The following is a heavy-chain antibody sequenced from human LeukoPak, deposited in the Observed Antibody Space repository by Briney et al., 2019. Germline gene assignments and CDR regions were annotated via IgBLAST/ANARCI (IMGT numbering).Heavy chain of an antibody. CDR3: ARDRYCSSASCNNYYYYGMDV. J-gene: IGHJ6*02. CDR1: GYTFTSYA. Sequence: ASVKVSCKASGYTFTSYAISWVRQAPGQGLEWMGRIIPILGIANYAQKFQGRVTITADKSTSTAYMELSSLRSEDTAVYYCARDRYCSSASCNNYYYYGMDVWGQGTTVTVSS. V-gene: IGHV1-69*04. CDR2: IIPILGIA. D-gene: IGHD2-2*01.